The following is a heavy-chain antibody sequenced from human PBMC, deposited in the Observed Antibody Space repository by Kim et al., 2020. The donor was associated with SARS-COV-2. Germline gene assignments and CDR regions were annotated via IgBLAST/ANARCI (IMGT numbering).Heavy chain of an antibody. CDR3: AHSAHLNYPNDY. Sequence: SQTLSLTCAISGDSVSSNSAAWNWIKQSPSRGLEWLGRTYYRSKWYNDYAVSVKSRITINPDTSKNQFSLQLNSVTPEDTAVYYCAHSAHLNYPNDYWGQGTLVTVSS. J-gene: IGHJ4*02. V-gene: IGHV6-1*01. CDR2: TYYRSKWYN. D-gene: IGHD2-15*01. CDR1: GDSVSSNSAA.